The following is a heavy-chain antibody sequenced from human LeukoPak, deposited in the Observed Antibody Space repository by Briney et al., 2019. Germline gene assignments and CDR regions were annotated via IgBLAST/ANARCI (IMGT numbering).Heavy chain of an antibody. D-gene: IGHD3-22*01. J-gene: IGHJ4*02. Sequence: GGSLRLSCAASGFTFSSYWMHWVRQAPGKGLVWVSRINSDGSSTSYADSVKGRFTISRDNAKNTLYLQMNSLRAEDTAVYHCARESSEYYYDSSGYYHDYWGQGTLVTVSS. V-gene: IGHV3-74*01. CDR2: INSDGSST. CDR3: ARESSEYYYDSSGYYHDY. CDR1: GFTFSSYW.